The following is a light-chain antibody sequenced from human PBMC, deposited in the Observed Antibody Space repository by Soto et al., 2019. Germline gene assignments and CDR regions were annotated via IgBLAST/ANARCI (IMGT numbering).Light chain of an antibody. CDR2: GNS. J-gene: IGLJ1*01. CDR1: SSNIGAGYD. V-gene: IGLV1-40*01. CDR3: QSYDSSQGV. Sequence: SVLTQPPSVSGAPGQRVTISCTGSSSNIGAGYDVHWYQQLPGTAPKLLIYGNSNRPSGVPDRFSGSKSGTSASLAITGLQAEDEADYYCQSYDSSQGVFGTGTKLTVL.